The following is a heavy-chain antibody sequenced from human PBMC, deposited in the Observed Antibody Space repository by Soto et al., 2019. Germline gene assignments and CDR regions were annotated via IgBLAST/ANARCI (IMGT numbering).Heavy chain of an antibody. J-gene: IGHJ4*02. CDR1: GFSLSTSGVG. Sequence: QITLKESGPALVEPTQPLTLTCTFSGFSLSTSGVGVGWIRQPPGQALEWLAFVNWKNDKRYSPSLNSRLTITKDTSKNQVVLTMTNMDSVDTGTYYCAHRRPTVVTPFDNWGQGILVTVSS. CDR2: VNWKNDK. V-gene: IGHV2-5*01. D-gene: IGHD4-17*01. CDR3: AHRRPTVVTPFDN.